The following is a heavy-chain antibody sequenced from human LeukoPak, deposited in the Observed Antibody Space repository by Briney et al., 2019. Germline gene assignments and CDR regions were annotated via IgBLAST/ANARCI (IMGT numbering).Heavy chain of an antibody. Sequence: PSETLSLTCTVSGGSISSGGYYWSWIRQHPGKGLEWIGYIYYSGSTYYNPSLKSRVTISVDTSKNQFSLKLSSVTAADTAVYYCARGYCSGGSCHSGFGYWGQGTLVTVSS. D-gene: IGHD2-15*01. J-gene: IGHJ4*02. CDR1: GGSISSGGYY. V-gene: IGHV4-31*03. CDR2: IYYSGST. CDR3: ARGYCSGGSCHSGFGY.